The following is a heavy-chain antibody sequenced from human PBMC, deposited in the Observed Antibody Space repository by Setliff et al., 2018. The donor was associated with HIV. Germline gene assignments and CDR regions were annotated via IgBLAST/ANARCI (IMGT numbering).Heavy chain of an antibody. V-gene: IGHV4-39*07. CDR2: IYYSGNT. D-gene: IGHD3-22*01. CDR1: GGSISSRSYF. Sequence: NPSETLSLTCTVSGGSISSRSYFWGWIRQPPGKGLEWIGSIYYSGNTYYNPPLKSRATISVDTSKNQFSLRLNSVTAADTAVYYCARVQYFNSGGYWATIRHYYYMDVWGKGTAVTVSS. J-gene: IGHJ6*03. CDR3: ARVQYFNSGGYWATIRHYYYMDV.